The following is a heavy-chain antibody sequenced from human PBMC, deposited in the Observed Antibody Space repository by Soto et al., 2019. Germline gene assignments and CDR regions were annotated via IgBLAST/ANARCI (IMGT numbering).Heavy chain of an antibody. CDR3: ARGVVAVSD. CDR1: GYPFSDYY. Sequence: ASVKVSCKASGYPFSDYYMHWVRQAPGQGLEWMAWINPKSGDTHYARKFQGRVTLTRDTSISTAYMELRRLRSDDTAMYYCARGVVAVSDWGQGTLVTVSS. CDR2: INPKSGDT. D-gene: IGHD3-22*01. J-gene: IGHJ4*02. V-gene: IGHV1-2*02.